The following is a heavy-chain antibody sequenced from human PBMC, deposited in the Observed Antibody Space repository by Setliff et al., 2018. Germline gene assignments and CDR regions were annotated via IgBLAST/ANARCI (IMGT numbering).Heavy chain of an antibody. Sequence: SVKVSCKASGYIFTGYHMHWVRQAPGQGLEWMGGIIPIFGTANYAQKFQGRVTITADESTSTAYMELSSLRSEDTAVYYCARSGYSSGRNYYYYYMDVWGKGTTVTVSS. CDR2: IIPIFGTA. CDR1: GYIFTGYH. V-gene: IGHV1-69*13. J-gene: IGHJ6*03. CDR3: ARSGYSSGRNYYYYYMDV. D-gene: IGHD6-19*01.